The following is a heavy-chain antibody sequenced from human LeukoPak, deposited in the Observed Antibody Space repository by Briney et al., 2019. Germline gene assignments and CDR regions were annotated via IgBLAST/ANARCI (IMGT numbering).Heavy chain of an antibody. V-gene: IGHV4-59*01. D-gene: IGHD3-22*01. J-gene: IGHJ4*02. CDR2: IYYSGGT. CDR3: ARDGLYDSNGYYMDS. Sequence: SETLSLTCTVSGGAISSFYWSWLRQPPGKGLEWIGYIYYSGGTKYNPSLMSRVSISVDRAQNQFSLSLSSVTAAETAVYYCARDGLYDSNGYYMDSWGQGTLVIVSS. CDR1: GGAISSFY.